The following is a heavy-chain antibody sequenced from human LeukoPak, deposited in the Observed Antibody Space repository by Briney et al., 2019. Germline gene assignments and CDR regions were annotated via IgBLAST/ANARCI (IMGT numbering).Heavy chain of an antibody. CDR3: AKSGLNRFDY. Sequence: PGGSLRLSCAASGFTFSSYSMNWVRQAPGKGLEWVSSISSSSIYIYYADSVKGRFTISRDNAKSSLSLQMNSLRAEDTAVYYCAKSGLNRFDYWGQGTLVTVSS. CDR2: ISSSSIYI. CDR1: GFTFSSYS. D-gene: IGHD2-15*01. V-gene: IGHV3-21*04. J-gene: IGHJ4*02.